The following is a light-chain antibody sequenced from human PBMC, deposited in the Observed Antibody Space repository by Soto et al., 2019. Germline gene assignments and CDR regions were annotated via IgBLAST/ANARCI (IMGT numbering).Light chain of an antibody. Sequence: ETLLTQSPGALSLSLGDRATLSCRASQTVSNSYLAWYQQKPGQAPRLLIYGTSSWATGIPDRFSGSGSGTDITLTITRLEPEDFAVYYCQQYGSSLFTFGPGTKVDI. V-gene: IGKV3-20*01. CDR2: GTS. CDR1: QTVSNSY. J-gene: IGKJ3*01. CDR3: QQYGSSLFT.